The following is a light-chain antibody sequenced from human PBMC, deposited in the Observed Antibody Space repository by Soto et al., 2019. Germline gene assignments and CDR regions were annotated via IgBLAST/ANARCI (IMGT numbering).Light chain of an antibody. CDR2: EVS. CDR1: SSDVGGYNL. Sequence: QSVLTQPASVSGSPGQSITISCTGTSSDVGGYNLVSWYQQHPGKAPKLMIYEVSNRPSGVSNRLSGSKSGNTASLTISGLQAEDEADYYCSSYTNSSPVVFGGGTKLTVL. V-gene: IGLV2-14*01. J-gene: IGLJ2*01. CDR3: SSYTNSSPVV.